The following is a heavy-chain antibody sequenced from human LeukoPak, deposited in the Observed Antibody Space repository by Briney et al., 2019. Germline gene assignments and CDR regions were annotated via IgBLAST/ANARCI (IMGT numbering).Heavy chain of an antibody. CDR1: GFTFSDYY. V-gene: IGHV3-30-3*01. CDR2: ISYDGSNK. Sequence: GGSLRLSCAASGFTFSDYYMSWIRQAPGKGLKWVAVISYDGSNKYYADSVKGRFTISRDNSKNTLYPQMNSLRAEDTAVYYCTGLGELSLSRRNDAFDIWGQGTMVTVSS. CDR3: TGLGELSLSRRNDAFDI. D-gene: IGHD3-16*02. J-gene: IGHJ3*02.